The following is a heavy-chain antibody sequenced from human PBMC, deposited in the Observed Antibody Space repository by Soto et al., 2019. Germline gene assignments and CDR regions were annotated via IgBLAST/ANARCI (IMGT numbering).Heavy chain of an antibody. CDR1: GFTFSSYA. D-gene: IGHD3-10*01. J-gene: IGHJ5*02. CDR2: ISGSGGST. CDR3: AKEALLWFGELLFRGVISDP. Sequence: GGSLRLSCAASGFTFSSYAMSWVRQAPGKGLEWVSAISGSGGSTYYADSVKGRFTISRDNSKNTLYLQMNSLRAEDTAVYYRAKEALLWFGELLFRGVISDPWGQGTLVTVSS. V-gene: IGHV3-23*01.